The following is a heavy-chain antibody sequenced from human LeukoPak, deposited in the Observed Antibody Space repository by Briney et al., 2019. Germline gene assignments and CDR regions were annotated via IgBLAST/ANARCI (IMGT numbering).Heavy chain of an antibody. J-gene: IGHJ4*02. CDR3: ARLGNSGSYFDY. CDR2: IYVTGSS. V-gene: IGHV4-30-4*01. Sequence: SETLSLTCTVSAVSTSSYDYYWSWIRQPPGKGLEWIGYIYVTGSSKYNPSLKSRVTISLDTSKNQYSLYLSSVTAADTAVYFCARLGNSGSYFDYWGQGALVAVSS. D-gene: IGHD3-10*01. CDR1: AVSTSSYDYY.